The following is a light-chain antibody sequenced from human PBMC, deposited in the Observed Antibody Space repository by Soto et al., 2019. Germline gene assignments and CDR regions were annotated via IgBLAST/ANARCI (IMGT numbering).Light chain of an antibody. J-gene: IGKJ5*01. CDR2: EVS. CDR1: QSLLHITGETF. Sequence: LIIQTPLSLSVAPGQPASISFTSRQSLLHITGETFLFWYLQKPGQSPQLLIYEVSTRVSGVPDRFSGSGSGTDFTLEISRVETDDVGIYYCMQSTQLPPTFGQGTRLEIK. CDR3: MQSTQLPPT. V-gene: IGKV2D-29*02.